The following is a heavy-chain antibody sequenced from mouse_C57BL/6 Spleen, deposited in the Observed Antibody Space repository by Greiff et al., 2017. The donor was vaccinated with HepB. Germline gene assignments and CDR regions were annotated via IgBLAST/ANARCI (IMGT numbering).Heavy chain of an antibody. V-gene: IGHV1-50*01. CDR1: GYTFTSYW. CDR2: IDPSDSYT. Sequence: VQLQQPGAELVKPGASVKLSCKASGYTFTSYWMQWVKQRPGQGLEWIGEIDPSDSYTNYNQKFKGKATLTVDTSSSTAYMQLSSLTSEDSAVYYCARGGASSGSPLYAMDYWGQGTSVTVSS. J-gene: IGHJ4*01. CDR3: ARGGASSGSPLYAMDY. D-gene: IGHD3-2*02.